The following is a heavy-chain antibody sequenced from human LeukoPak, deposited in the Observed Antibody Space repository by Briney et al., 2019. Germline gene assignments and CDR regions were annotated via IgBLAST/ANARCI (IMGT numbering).Heavy chain of an antibody. V-gene: IGHV4-59*13. D-gene: IGHD3-9*01. Sequence: SETLSLTCTVSGGSISSYYWSWIRQPPGKGLEWIGCIYYSGSTNYNPSLKSRVTISVDTSKNQFSLKLSSVTAADTAVYYCARGVLRYFDWSTFNYFDYWGQGTLVTVSS. J-gene: IGHJ4*02. CDR2: IYYSGST. CDR3: ARGVLRYFDWSTFNYFDY. CDR1: GGSISSYY.